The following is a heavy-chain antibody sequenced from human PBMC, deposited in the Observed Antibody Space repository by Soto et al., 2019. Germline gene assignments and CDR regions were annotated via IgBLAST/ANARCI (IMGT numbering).Heavy chain of an antibody. D-gene: IGHD3-22*01. CDR2: IIPIFGTA. Sequence: SVKVSCKASGGTFSSYAISWVRQAPGQGLEWMGGIIPIFGTANYAQKFQGRVTITADESTSTAYMELSSLRSEDTAVHYCARFRGNYYDSSGYAPLDYWGQGTLVTVSS. J-gene: IGHJ4*02. V-gene: IGHV1-69*13. CDR1: GGTFSSYA. CDR3: ARFRGNYYDSSGYAPLDY.